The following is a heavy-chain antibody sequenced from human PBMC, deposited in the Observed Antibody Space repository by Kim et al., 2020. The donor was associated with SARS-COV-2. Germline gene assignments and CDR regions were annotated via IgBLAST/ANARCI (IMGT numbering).Heavy chain of an antibody. D-gene: IGHD3-9*01. J-gene: IGHJ4*02. Sequence: GGSLRLSCAASGFTFSSYEMNWVRQAPGKGLEWVSYISSSGSTIYYADSVKGRFTISRDNAKNSLYLQMNSLRAEDTAVYYCAGRLEPSPVLRYFDWLTTGGASSYWGQGTLVTVSS. V-gene: IGHV3-48*03. CDR2: ISSSGSTI. CDR1: GFTFSSYE. CDR3: AGRLEPSPVLRYFDWLTTGGASSY.